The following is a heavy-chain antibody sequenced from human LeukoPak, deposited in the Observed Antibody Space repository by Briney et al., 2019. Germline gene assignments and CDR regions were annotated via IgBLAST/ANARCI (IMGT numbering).Heavy chain of an antibody. CDR2: VWYDGSNK. CDR3: VRDEVRIVGISSSFDI. V-gene: IGHV3-33*01. CDR1: GFTFCTFA. D-gene: IGHD1-26*01. Sequence: SLRLSSAASGFTFCTFAMHWVGQGQGKGRVWLVAVWYDGSNKSYAVPVKGRLTISRYNSTNSLYLQIISLRAEDMHPYYCVRDEVRIVGISSSFDIWGEGGIVTVSS. J-gene: IGHJ3*02.